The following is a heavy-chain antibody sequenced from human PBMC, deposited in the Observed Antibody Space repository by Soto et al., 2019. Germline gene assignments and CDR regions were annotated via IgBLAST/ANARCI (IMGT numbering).Heavy chain of an antibody. V-gene: IGHV4-31*03. CDR3: ARDGRGRGIAVAGRFWYFDL. CDR2: IYYRVST. CDR1: GASISSGGYY. J-gene: IGHJ2*01. Sequence: QVQLQESGPGLVEPSQTLSLTCTVSGASISSGGYYWDWIRQHPGQGLEWIGYIYYRVSTYYNPSIKSRVTISVDTSKNEFSLKLSTVTAADTAVYYCARDGRGRGIAVAGRFWYFDLWGRGTLVTVSS. D-gene: IGHD6-19*01.